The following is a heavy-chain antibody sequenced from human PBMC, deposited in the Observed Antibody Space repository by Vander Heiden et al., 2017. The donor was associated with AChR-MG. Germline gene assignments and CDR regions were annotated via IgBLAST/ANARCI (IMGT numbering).Heavy chain of an antibody. CDR2: IIPIFGTA. CDR1: RGTFSSYA. J-gene: IGHJ6*03. CDR3: ARDGGTYYDFWSGYQYYYYYYMDV. D-gene: IGHD3-3*01. Sequence: QVQLVQSGAEVKKPGSSVKVSCKASRGTFSSYAISWVRQAPGQGLEWMGGIIPIFGTANYAQKFQGRVTITADKSTSTAYMELSSLRSEDTAVYYSARDGGTYYDFWSGYQYYYYYYMDVWGKGTTVTVSS. V-gene: IGHV1-69*06.